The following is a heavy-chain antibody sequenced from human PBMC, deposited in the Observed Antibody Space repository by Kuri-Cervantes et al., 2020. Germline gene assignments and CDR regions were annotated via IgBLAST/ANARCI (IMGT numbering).Heavy chain of an antibody. CDR2: INPSGGST. V-gene: IGHV1-46*01. CDR1: GYTFTSYY. Sequence: ASVKVSCKASGYTFTSYYMHWVRQAPGQGLEWMGIINPSGGSTSYAQKFQGRVTITRDTSASTAYMELSSLRSEDTAVYYCARDRPNLGELSFIPRWGSMDVWGKGTTVTVSS. J-gene: IGHJ6*04. D-gene: IGHD3-16*02. CDR3: ARDRPNLGELSFIPRWGSMDV.